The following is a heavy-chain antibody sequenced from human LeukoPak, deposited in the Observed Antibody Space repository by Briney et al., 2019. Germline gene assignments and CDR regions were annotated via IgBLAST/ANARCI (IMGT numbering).Heavy chain of an antibody. D-gene: IGHD3-9*01. J-gene: IGHJ4*02. CDR3: ARDLNYDILTGTDY. V-gene: IGHV1-69*13. Sequence: GASVKVSCKASGGTFSSYAISWVRQAPGQGLEWMGGIIPIFGTANCAQKFQGRVTITADESTSTAYMELSSLRSEDTAVYYCARDLNYDILTGTDYWGQGTLVTVSS. CDR2: IIPIFGTA. CDR1: GGTFSSYA.